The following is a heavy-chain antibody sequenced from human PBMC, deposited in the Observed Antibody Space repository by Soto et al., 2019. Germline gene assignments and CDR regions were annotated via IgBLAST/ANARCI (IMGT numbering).Heavy chain of an antibody. J-gene: IGHJ4*02. CDR2: IYYSGST. V-gene: IGHV4-61*01. Sequence: PSETLSLTCTASGGSVSSGSYYWSWIRQPPGKGLEWIGYIYYSGSTNYNPSLKSRVTISVDTSKNQFSLKLSSVTAADTAVYYCASGPGYYFEYWGQGTLVTVCS. CDR3: ASGPGYYFEY. D-gene: IGHD3-10*01. CDR1: GGSVSSGSYY.